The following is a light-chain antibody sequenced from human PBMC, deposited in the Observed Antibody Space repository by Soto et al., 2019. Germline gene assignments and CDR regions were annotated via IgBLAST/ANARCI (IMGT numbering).Light chain of an antibody. Sequence: QSVLTQAPSASGTPGQRVTISCSGSSSNIGSNTVSWYQQVPGTAPKVLIYSNDQRPSGVPDRLSGSKSGASASLAIGGLQSEDESDYYCAAWDGSLSGWVFGGGTKVTVL. V-gene: IGLV1-44*01. CDR3: AAWDGSLSGWV. CDR1: SSNIGSNT. CDR2: SND. J-gene: IGLJ3*02.